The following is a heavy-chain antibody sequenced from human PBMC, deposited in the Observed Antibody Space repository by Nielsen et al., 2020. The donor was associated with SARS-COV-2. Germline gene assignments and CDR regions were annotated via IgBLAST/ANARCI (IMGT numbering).Heavy chain of an antibody. V-gene: IGHV2-70*01. CDR2: IDWDDDK. CDR3: ARILSIAAPLRNYYYGMDV. J-gene: IGHJ6*02. D-gene: IGHD6-6*01. CDR1: GFSLSTSGMC. Sequence: SGPTLVQPTQTLTLTCTFSGFSLSTSGMCVSWIRQPPGQALEWLAHIDWDDDKHYSTSLKTRLTISKDTSKNQVVLTMTNMDPVDTATYYCARILSIAAPLRNYYYGMDVWGQGTTVTVSS.